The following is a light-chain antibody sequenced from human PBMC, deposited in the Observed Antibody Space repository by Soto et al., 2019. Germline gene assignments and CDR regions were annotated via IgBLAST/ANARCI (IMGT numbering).Light chain of an antibody. CDR2: WTS. Sequence: DIVLTQSPDSLPVSLGERATINCKSSQSLLYKSNNKKSLAWYQQKPGQPPQLLIYWTSTRESGVPDRFTGSGSGTDFTLTINSLQAEDVAVYYCQQYYDIPYTFGQGTKLEIK. CDR3: QQYYDIPYT. J-gene: IGKJ2*01. CDR1: QSLLYKSNNKKS. V-gene: IGKV4-1*01.